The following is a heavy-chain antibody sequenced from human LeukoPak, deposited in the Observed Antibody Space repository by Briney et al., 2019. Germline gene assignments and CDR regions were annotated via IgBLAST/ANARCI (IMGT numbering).Heavy chain of an antibody. CDR3: ASTHDYVWGSYRQLDY. V-gene: IGHV4-59*01. CDR1: GGSISSYY. D-gene: IGHD3-16*02. J-gene: IGHJ4*02. CDR2: IYYSGST. Sequence: PSETLSLTCTVSGGSISSYYWSWIRQPPGKGLEWIGYIYYSGSTNYNPSLKSRVTISVDTSKNQFSLKLSSVTAADTAMYYCASTHDYVWGSYRQLDYWGQGTLVTVSS.